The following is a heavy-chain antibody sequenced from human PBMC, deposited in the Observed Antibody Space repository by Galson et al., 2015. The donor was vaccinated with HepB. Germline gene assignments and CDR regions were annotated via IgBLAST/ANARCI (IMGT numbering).Heavy chain of an antibody. J-gene: IGHJ4*02. D-gene: IGHD2-8*01. CDR1: ASNFFNQW. V-gene: IGHV5-10-1*01. CDR3: AKPPFCTNVICHDY. Sequence: QPGADVIQPGEFLTIPCTASASNFFNQWINWVRQMPEKDLEWMERIDTPDSYTNYSPSFRGHVTITFDKSLRTAYLQWSSRKASDIAMYYGAKPPFCTNVICHDYWGQGTLVTVSS. CDR2: IDTPDSYT.